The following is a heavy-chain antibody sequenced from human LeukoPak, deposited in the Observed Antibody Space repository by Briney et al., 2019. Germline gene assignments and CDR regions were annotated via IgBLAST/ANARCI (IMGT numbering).Heavy chain of an antibody. V-gene: IGHV1-2*02. D-gene: IGHD1-1*01. J-gene: IGHJ4*02. Sequence: GASVKVSCKASGYTLTAYYMHWVRQAPGQGLEWMGWTNPNSGATNYAQQFQGRVTMTSDTSINTAYLELSRLRFDDTAVYYCARGANWNPPGHWGQGTLVTVSS. CDR3: ARGANWNPPGH. CDR2: TNPNSGAT. CDR1: GYTLTAYY.